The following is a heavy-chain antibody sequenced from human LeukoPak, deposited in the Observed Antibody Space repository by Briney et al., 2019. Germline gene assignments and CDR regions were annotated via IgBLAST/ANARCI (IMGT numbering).Heavy chain of an antibody. CDR3: ARVGSVTARAFDI. V-gene: IGHV4-39*07. D-gene: IGHD2-21*02. J-gene: IGHJ3*02. CDR2: SYYSGST. CDR1: GGSISSSSYY. Sequence: PSETLSLTCTVSGGSISSSSYYWGWIRQPPGKGLEWIGSSYYSGSTYYNPSLKSRVTISVDTSKNQFSLKLSSVTAADTAVYYCARVGSVTARAFDIWGQGTMVTVSS.